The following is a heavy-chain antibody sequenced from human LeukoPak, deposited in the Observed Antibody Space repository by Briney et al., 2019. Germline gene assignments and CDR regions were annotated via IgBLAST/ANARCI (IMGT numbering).Heavy chain of an antibody. Sequence: SETLSLTCTVSGGSISSGGYYWSWIRQPPGKGLEWIGYIYYSGSTNYNPSLKSRVTISVDTSKNQFSLKLTSLTAADTAVYYCARAGVSSGYWSLWGQGTLVTVSS. D-gene: IGHD3-22*01. CDR3: ARAGVSSGYWSL. CDR1: GGSISSGGYY. CDR2: IYYSGST. V-gene: IGHV4-61*08. J-gene: IGHJ4*02.